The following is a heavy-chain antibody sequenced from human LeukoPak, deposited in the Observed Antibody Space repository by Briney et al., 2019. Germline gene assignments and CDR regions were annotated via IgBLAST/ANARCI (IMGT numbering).Heavy chain of an antibody. D-gene: IGHD3-10*01. J-gene: IGHJ3*02. CDR1: GFTFSSYG. CDR2: ISSSSSDI. Sequence: PGGSLRLSCAAPGFTFSSYGMNWVRQAPGKGLEWVSSISSSSSDIYYADSVKGRLTISRDNAKNSLYLLMNSLRAEDTAVYYCARDFTSGSGSYHDAFDIWGQGTMVTVSS. V-gene: IGHV3-21*01. CDR3: ARDFTSGSGSYHDAFDI.